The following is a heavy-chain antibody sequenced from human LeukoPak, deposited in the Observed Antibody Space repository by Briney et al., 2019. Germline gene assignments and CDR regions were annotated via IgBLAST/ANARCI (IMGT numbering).Heavy chain of an antibody. D-gene: IGHD1-26*01. J-gene: IGHJ4*02. V-gene: IGHV4-39*01. CDR2: IYYSGST. CDR3: ARHLGIVGATTL. CDR1: GGSISSSSYY. Sequence: SETLSLTCTVSGGSISSSSYYWGWICQPPGKGLEWIGSIYYSGSTYYNPSLKSRVTISVDTSKNQFSLKLSSVTAADTAVYYCARHLGIVGATTLWGQGTLVTVSS.